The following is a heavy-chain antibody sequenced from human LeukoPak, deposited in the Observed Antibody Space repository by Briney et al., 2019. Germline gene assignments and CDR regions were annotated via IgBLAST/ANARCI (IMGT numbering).Heavy chain of an antibody. CDR2: ISYDGSNK. J-gene: IGHJ4*02. D-gene: IGHD5-24*01. CDR3: AKDQGDGSVDY. CDR1: GFTFSSYA. V-gene: IGHV3-30*04. Sequence: GGSLRLSCAASGFTFSSYAMHWVHQAPGKGLEWVAVISYDGSNKYYADSVKGRFTISRDNSKNTLYLQMNSLRAEDTAVYYCAKDQGDGSVDYWGQGTLVTVSS.